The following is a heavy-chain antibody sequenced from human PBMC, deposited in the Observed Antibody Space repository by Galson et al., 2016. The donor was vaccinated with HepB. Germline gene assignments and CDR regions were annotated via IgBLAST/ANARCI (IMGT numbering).Heavy chain of an antibody. D-gene: IGHD2-2*01. Sequence: RLSCAASGFTFRNYGMTWVRQAPGKGLEVVPSISRSGDSTDYADSVKGRFTISRDNSKNTLSLQMNSLTADDTAIYYCVQGSTAPAVWGKGTTVTVSS. CDR3: VQGSTAPAV. CDR1: GFTFRNYG. CDR2: ISRSGDST. V-gene: IGHV3-23*01. J-gene: IGHJ6*04.